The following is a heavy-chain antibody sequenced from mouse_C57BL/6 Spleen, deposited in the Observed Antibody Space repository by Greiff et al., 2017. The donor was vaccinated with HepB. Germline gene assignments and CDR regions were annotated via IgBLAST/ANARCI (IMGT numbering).Heavy chain of an antibody. D-gene: IGHD4-1*01. CDR2: IYPSDSET. Sequence: VQLQQPGAELVRPGSSVKLSCKASGYTFTSYWMDWVKQRPGQGLEWIGNIYPSDSETHYNQKFKDKATLTVDKSSSTAYMQLSSLTSEDSAVYYCARIVHWDDRTWFAYWGQGTLVTVSA. J-gene: IGHJ3*01. V-gene: IGHV1-61*01. CDR3: ARIVHWDDRTWFAY. CDR1: GYTFTSYW.